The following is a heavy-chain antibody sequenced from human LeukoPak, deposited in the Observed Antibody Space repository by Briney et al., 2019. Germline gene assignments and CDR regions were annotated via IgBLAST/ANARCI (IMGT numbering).Heavy chain of an antibody. V-gene: IGHV3-23*01. CDR2: ISGIGGST. D-gene: IGHD3-22*01. CDR3: AKDRGTESYYYDSSGYPWSSDY. Sequence: GGSLRLSCAASGFTFSSYALSWVRQAPGKGLEWVSAISGIGGSTYYADSVKARFTISRDNSKNTLYLQMNSLRAEDTAVYYCAKDRGTESYYYDSSGYPWSSDYWGQGTLVTVSS. CDR1: GFTFSSYA. J-gene: IGHJ4*02.